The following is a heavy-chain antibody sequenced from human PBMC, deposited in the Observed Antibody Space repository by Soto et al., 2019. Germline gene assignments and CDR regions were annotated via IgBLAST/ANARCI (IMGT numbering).Heavy chain of an antibody. D-gene: IGHD3-9*01. J-gene: IGHJ6*03. Sequence: SETLSLTCTVSGHSMTYSYWSWIRLLPGKGLEWDGYIYYSGSTSYNPSLRRRVIMSVDTSKRQFSLQLKSVTAADTAIYYCARTVLGPDILADQFVDYYYYMDVWGQGTTVTVSS. CDR1: GHSMTYSY. V-gene: IGHV4-59*08. CDR3: ARTVLGPDILADQFVDYYYYMDV. CDR2: IYYSGST.